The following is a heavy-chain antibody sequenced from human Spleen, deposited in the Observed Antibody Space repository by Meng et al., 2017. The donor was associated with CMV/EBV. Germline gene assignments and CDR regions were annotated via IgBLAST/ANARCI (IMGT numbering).Heavy chain of an antibody. J-gene: IGHJ5*02. CDR1: RYSFSNYF. CDR2: IYPGHSDP. Sequence: RYSFSNYFIHCVRQMPGKCLEWMGSIYPGHSDPRYSPSFPGQVTISADKSIRTAYLHWSSLKASDTAIYYCARRGMMTTRGYWFDPWGPGTLVTVSS. D-gene: IGHD4-17*01. CDR3: ARRGMMTTRGYWFDP. V-gene: IGHV5-51*01.